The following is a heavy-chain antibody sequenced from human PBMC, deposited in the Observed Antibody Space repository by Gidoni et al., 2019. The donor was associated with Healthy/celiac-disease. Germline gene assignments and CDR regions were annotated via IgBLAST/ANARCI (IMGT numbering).Heavy chain of an antibody. CDR3: ARRYCSGGSCYSNDAFDI. Sequence: VQLVQYGAEVKKPGASVKVSCKASGYTFTSYAMHWVRQAPGQRLEWMGWINAVNGNTKYSQQFQGRVTITRDTSASTAYMELCSLRSEDTAVYYCARRYCSGGSCYSNDAFDIWGLGTMVTVSS. CDR2: INAVNGNT. V-gene: IGHV1-3*01. CDR1: GYTFTSYA. J-gene: IGHJ3*02. D-gene: IGHD2-15*01.